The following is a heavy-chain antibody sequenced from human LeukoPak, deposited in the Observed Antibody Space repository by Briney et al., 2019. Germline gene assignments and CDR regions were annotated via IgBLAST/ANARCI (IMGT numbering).Heavy chain of an antibody. Sequence: SQTLSLTCAISGDSFSSNSAAWNWLRQSPSRGLEWLGRTYYRSKWYNDYAVSVKSRITINPDTSKNQFSLQLNSVTPEDTAVYYCARDSPYSSSWYGWFDPWGQGTLVTVSS. J-gene: IGHJ5*02. CDR3: ARDSPYSSSWYGWFDP. CDR2: TYYRSKWYN. D-gene: IGHD6-13*01. V-gene: IGHV6-1*01. CDR1: GDSFSSNSAA.